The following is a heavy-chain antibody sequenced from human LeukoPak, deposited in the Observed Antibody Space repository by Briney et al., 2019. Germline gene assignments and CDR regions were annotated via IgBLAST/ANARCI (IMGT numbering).Heavy chain of an antibody. J-gene: IGHJ4*02. Sequence: GGSLRLSCAASGFTFSSYAMSWVRQAPGKGLEWVSAISGSGGSTYYADSVKGRFTISRDSSKNTLYLQMNSPRAEDTAVYYCAKMDIVATIPFDYWGQGTLVTVSS. CDR2: ISGSGGST. V-gene: IGHV3-23*01. CDR3: AKMDIVATIPFDY. CDR1: GFTFSSYA. D-gene: IGHD5-12*01.